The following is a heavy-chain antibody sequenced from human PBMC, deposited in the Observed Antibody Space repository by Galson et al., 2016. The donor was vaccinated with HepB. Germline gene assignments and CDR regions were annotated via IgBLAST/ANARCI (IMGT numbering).Heavy chain of an antibody. CDR3: VRLGITAARPDD. CDR2: IYYSGTT. J-gene: IGHJ4*01. Sequence: SETLSLTCTVSGGSISTAIYHWGWIRQPPGKGLEWIGSIYYSGTTYYNPSLKNRVIISVDTSRNQFSLKVTSVITADTAIYYCVRLGITAARPDDWGHGTLVTVSS. D-gene: IGHD6-6*01. V-gene: IGHV4-39*01. CDR1: GGSISTAIYH.